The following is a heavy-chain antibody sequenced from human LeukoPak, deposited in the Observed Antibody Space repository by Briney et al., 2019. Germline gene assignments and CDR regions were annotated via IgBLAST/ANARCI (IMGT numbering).Heavy chain of an antibody. Sequence: GGSLRLSCAASGFTFSIYAMSWVRQAPGKGLEGVSAISGSGGRTYYADSVKGRFTISRDNSQNTLYLQMNSLRAEDTAVYYCAKDLSGYPDYYFDYWGQGTLVTVSS. V-gene: IGHV3-23*01. CDR2: ISGSGGRT. J-gene: IGHJ4*02. D-gene: IGHD5-12*01. CDR3: AKDLSGYPDYYFDY. CDR1: GFTFSIYA.